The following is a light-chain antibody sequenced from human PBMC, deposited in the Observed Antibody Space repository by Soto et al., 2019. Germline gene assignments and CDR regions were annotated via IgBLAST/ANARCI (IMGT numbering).Light chain of an antibody. Sequence: QSVLTQPPSASGAPGQSVTISCTGSSSDVGGYNYVSWYQQHPGKAPKLMIYEVSKRPSGVPDRISGSKSGNTASLTVSGLHAEDEADYYCSSYGGSTTVVFGGGTKLTVL. CDR1: SSDVGGYNY. CDR2: EVS. CDR3: SSYGGSTTVV. V-gene: IGLV2-8*01. J-gene: IGLJ2*01.